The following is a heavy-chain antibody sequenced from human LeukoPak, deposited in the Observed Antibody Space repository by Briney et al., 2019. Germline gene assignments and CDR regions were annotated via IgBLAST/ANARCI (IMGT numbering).Heavy chain of an antibody. CDR3: ARYYGSGTYSYYYYMDV. V-gene: IGHV3-11*01. Sequence: GGSLRLSCAASGFTFSVYYMSWLRQAPGQGRVWGSYISSSGSTRYYADSVKGRFTISRDSAKNSLYLQMNSLRAEDTAVYYCARYYGSGTYSYYYYMDVWGKGTTVTISS. CDR2: ISSSGSTR. CDR1: GFTFSVYY. D-gene: IGHD3-10*01. J-gene: IGHJ6*03.